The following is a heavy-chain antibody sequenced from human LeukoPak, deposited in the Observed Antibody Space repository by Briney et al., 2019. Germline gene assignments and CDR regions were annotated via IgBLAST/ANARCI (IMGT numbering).Heavy chain of an antibody. D-gene: IGHD3-10*01. CDR1: GYTFTSYG. Sequence: ASVKVSCKASGYTFTSYGISWVRQAPGQGLEWMGLISAYNGNTNYAQKLQGRVTMTRNTFISTAYMELSSLRSEDTAVYYCARANQGSGSYTAYYYYYYMDVWGKGTTVTISS. V-gene: IGHV1-18*01. J-gene: IGHJ6*03. CDR2: ISAYNGNT. CDR3: ARANQGSGSYTAYYYYYYMDV.